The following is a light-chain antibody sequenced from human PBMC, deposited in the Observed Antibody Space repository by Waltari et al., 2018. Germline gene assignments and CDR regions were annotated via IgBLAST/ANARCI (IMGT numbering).Light chain of an antibody. CDR3: QQRSNWLVT. CDR2: DAA. V-gene: IGKV3-11*01. Sequence: EIVLTQSPATLSLSPGERATLSCRASQNIHGFLTWYQQKPGQAPRLLIYDAANRASGIPARFSGSGSATDFTLTISSLEPEDFAVYYWQQRSNWLVTFGPGTKVDVK. CDR1: QNIHGF. J-gene: IGKJ3*01.